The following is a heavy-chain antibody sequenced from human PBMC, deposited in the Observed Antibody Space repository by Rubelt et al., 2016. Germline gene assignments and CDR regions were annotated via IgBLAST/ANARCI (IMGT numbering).Heavy chain of an antibody. CDR2: ISAYNGNT. J-gene: IGHJ3*02. CDR1: GGTFSSYA. CDR3: ARDRTWLVPGLDAFDI. Sequence: QVQLVQSGAEVKKPGSSVKVSCKASGGTFSSYAISWVRQAPGQGLEWMGGISAYNGNTNYAQKLQGRVTMTTDTSTSTAYMELRSLRSDDTAVYYCARDRTWLVPGLDAFDIWGQGTMVTVSS. D-gene: IGHD6-19*01. V-gene: IGHV1-18*01.